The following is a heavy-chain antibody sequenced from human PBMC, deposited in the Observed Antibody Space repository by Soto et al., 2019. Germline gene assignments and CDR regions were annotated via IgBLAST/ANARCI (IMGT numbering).Heavy chain of an antibody. V-gene: IGHV1-18*01. CDR2: NSAYNGIT. J-gene: IGHJ4*02. D-gene: IGHD4-4*01. CDR3: AREPTMVTPRDY. Sequence: QVQLVQSGAEVKKPGASVKVSCKASGYSFSSYAISWVRQAPGQGLEWMGWNSAYNGITNYAQKFQGRVTMTTETSTSTADMELRSLRFDDTAVYYCAREPTMVTPRDYWGQGTLVTVSS. CDR1: GYSFSSYA.